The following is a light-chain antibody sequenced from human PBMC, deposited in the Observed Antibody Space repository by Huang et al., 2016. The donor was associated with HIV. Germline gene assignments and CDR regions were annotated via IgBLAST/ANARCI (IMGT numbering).Light chain of an antibody. CDR2: DAS. CDR1: QSVSSH. CDR3: QQSSSWPPVT. V-gene: IGKV3-11*01. Sequence: EIVLTQSPATLSLSPGERATLSCRASQSVSSHLAWYQQKPGQAPRLLIYDASNRATGIPARFSGSGSGTDFTLTSSGLEPEDFAVYYCQQSSSWPPVTFGQGTRLEIK. J-gene: IGKJ5*01.